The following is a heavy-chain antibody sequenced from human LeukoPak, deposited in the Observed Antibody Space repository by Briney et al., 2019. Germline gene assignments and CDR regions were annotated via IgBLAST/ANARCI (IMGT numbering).Heavy chain of an antibody. D-gene: IGHD6-13*01. V-gene: IGHV3-74*01. CDR3: ARGADSSSWYWNWFDP. CDR1: GFTFSSYW. J-gene: IGHJ5*02. CDR2: INSDGSST. Sequence: PGGSLRLSCAASGFTFSSYWMHWVRQAPGKGLVWVSRINSDGSSTSYADSVKGRFTISRDNAKNSLYLQMNSLRAEDTAVYYCARGADSSSWYWNWFDPWGQGTLATVSS.